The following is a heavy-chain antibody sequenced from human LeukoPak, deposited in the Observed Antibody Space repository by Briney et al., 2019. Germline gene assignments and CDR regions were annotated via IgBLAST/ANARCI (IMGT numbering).Heavy chain of an antibody. Sequence: SETLSLTCTVSGGSISSSSYYWGWIRQPPGKGLEWIGSIYYSGSTYYNPSLKSRVTVSVDTSKNQFSLKLSSVTAADTAVYYCARGWRHDYWGQGTLVTVSS. J-gene: IGHJ4*02. V-gene: IGHV4-39*07. CDR1: GGSISSSSYY. D-gene: IGHD2-15*01. CDR3: ARGWRHDY. CDR2: IYYSGST.